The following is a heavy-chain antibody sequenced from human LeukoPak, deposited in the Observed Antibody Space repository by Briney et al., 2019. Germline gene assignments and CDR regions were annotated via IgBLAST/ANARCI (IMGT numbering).Heavy chain of an antibody. V-gene: IGHV3-33*01. CDR1: GFTFSSYG. CDR3: ARIGYSSSSFDY. D-gene: IGHD6-13*01. Sequence: PGGSLRLSCAASGFTFSSYGMHWVRQAPGKGLEWLAVIWNDGSNKYYADSVKGRFTISRDNSQNTLYLQMNSLRADDTAVYYCARIGYSSSSFDYWGQGTLVIVSS. J-gene: IGHJ4*02. CDR2: IWNDGSNK.